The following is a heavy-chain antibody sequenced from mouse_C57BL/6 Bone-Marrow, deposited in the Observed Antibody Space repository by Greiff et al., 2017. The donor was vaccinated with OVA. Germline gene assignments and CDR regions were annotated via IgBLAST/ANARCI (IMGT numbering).Heavy chain of an antibody. D-gene: IGHD2-5*01. CDR1: GFTFSDYG. CDR2: ISSGSSTI. Sequence: EVMLVESGGGLVKPGGSLKLSCAASGFTFSDYGMHWVRQAPEKGLEWVAYISSGSSTIYYADTVKGRFTISRDNAKNTLFLQMTSLRSEDTAMYYCAGTYYSNYVWYFDVWGTGTTVTVPS. J-gene: IGHJ1*03. V-gene: IGHV5-17*01. CDR3: AGTYYSNYVWYFDV.